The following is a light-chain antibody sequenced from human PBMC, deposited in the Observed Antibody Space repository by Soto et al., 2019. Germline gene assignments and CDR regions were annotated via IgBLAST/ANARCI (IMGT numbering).Light chain of an antibody. CDR1: QSVSSFY. V-gene: IGKV3-20*01. J-gene: IGKJ4*01. Sequence: EVLVTQSPGTLSLSPGERATISCRASQSVSSFYLAWYQQKPGQAPRLLIYGASSRATGIPDRFSGSGSGTDFTLIINRLEPEDFAVYFCQQYGTSPLTFGGGTKVDIK. CDR2: GAS. CDR3: QQYGTSPLT.